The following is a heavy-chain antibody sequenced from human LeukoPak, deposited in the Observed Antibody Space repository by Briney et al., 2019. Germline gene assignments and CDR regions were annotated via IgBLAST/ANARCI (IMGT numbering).Heavy chain of an antibody. CDR3: AKRYFDSESYFPFDH. V-gene: IGHV1-2*02. CDR2: INPNSGGT. J-gene: IGHJ4*02. Sequence: GASVKVSCKASGYTFTGYYLHWVRQAPGQGHEWMGWINPNSGGTGYAQKFQGRVTMTRDTSISTAYMELSRLRSDDTAVYYCAKRYFDSESYFPFDHWGQGTLVTVSS. CDR1: GYTFTGYY. D-gene: IGHD3-10*01.